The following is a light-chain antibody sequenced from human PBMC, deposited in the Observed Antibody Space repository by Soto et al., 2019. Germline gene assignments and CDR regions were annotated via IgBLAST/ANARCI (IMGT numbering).Light chain of an antibody. J-gene: IGKJ1*01. CDR2: NAS. CDR1: QSISSW. V-gene: IGKV1-5*03. Sequence: DIQMTQSPSTLSASVGDRVTITCRASQSISSWLAWYQQKPGKAPKLLIYNASSLESGVPSRFSGSGSGTDFTLTISSLQPDDLTTYYCQQYNSYWTFGQGTKVEIK. CDR3: QQYNSYWT.